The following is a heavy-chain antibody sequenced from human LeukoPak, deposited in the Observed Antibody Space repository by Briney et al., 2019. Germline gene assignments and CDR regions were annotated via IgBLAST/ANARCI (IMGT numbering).Heavy chain of an antibody. CDR3: ARRRYYDGSGYLE. V-gene: IGHV4-39*01. CDR2: IYYSGRT. Sequence: SETLSLTCSVSGDSVSRSDSYWDWIRQPPGKGLEWIGTIYYSGRTYYSPSLKSRVTMSVDPSNNQFSLNLRSVTAADSALYYCARRRYYDGSGYLEWGQGTLLSVSS. J-gene: IGHJ1*01. D-gene: IGHD3-22*01. CDR1: GDSVSRSDSY.